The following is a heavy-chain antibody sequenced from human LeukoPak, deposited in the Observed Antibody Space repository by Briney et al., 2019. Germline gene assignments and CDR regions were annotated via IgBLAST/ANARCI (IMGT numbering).Heavy chain of an antibody. CDR2: ISAYNGNT. V-gene: IGHV1-18*01. Sequence: ASVKVSCKASGYTFTSYGISWVRQAPGQGLEWMGWISAYNGNTNYAQKLQGRVTMTTDTSTSTAYMELRSLRSDDTAVYYCARVGYYESSGYYEYWGQGTLVTVSS. J-gene: IGHJ4*02. D-gene: IGHD3-22*01. CDR1: GYTFTSYG. CDR3: ARVGYYESSGYYEY.